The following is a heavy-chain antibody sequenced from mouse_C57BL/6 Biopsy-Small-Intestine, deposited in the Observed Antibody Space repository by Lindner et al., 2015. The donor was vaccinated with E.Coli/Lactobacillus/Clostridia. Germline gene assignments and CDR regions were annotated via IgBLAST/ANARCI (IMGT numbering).Heavy chain of an antibody. CDR1: GYSITSGYD. V-gene: IGHV3-1*01. CDR3: ARERDYYGRGQYFDV. CDR2: ISYSGST. D-gene: IGHD1-1*01. Sequence: VQLQESGPGMVKPSQSLSLTCTVTGYSITSGYDWHWIRHFPGNKLEWMGYISYSGSTNYNPSLKSRISITHDTSKNHFFLKLNSVTTEDTATYYCARERDYYGRGQYFDVWGTGTTVTVSS. J-gene: IGHJ1*03.